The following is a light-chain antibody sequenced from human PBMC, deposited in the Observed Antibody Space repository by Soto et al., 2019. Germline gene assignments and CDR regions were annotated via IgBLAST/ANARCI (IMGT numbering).Light chain of an antibody. J-gene: IGLJ3*02. Sequence: HSVLTQPASVSGSPGQSITISCTGTSSDVGGYNYVSWYQQHPGKAPKLMIYEVSNRPSGVSNRFSGSKSGNTASLTISGLQAEDEADYYCSSYTSSSTRVFGGGTKLTV. CDR2: EVS. CDR1: SSDVGGYNY. V-gene: IGLV2-14*01. CDR3: SSYTSSSTRV.